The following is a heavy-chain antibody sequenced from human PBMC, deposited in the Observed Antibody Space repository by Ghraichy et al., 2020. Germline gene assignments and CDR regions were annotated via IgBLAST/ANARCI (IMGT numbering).Heavy chain of an antibody. D-gene: IGHD1-26*01. CDR3: AKRPGGLVGDTSPFDY. Sequence: GESLRLSCAASGFTFSSYGMHWVRQAPGKGLEWVAFIRYDGSNKYYADSVKGRFTISRDNSKNTLYLQMNSLRAEDTAVYYCAKRPGGLVGDTSPFDYWGQGTLVTVSS. V-gene: IGHV3-30*02. CDR2: IRYDGSNK. CDR1: GFTFSSYG. J-gene: IGHJ4*02.